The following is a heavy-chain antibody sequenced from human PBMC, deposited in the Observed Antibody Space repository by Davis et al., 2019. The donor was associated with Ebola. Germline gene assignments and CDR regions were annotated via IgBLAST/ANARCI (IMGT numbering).Heavy chain of an antibody. CDR2: IYYSGST. CDR1: GGSISSYY. Sequence: PSETLSLTCTVSGGSISSYYWSWIRQPPGKGLEWIGYIYYSGSTNYNPSLKSRVTISVDTSKNQFSLKLSSVTAADTAVYYCARDPGYCTNGVCYTSAVPTDNWFDPWGQGTLVTVSS. CDR3: ARDPGYCTNGVCYTSAVPTDNWFDP. V-gene: IGHV4-59*01. J-gene: IGHJ5*02. D-gene: IGHD2-8*01.